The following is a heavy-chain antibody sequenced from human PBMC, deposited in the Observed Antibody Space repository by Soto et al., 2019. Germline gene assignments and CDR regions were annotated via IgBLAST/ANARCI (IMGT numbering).Heavy chain of an antibody. CDR1: GYTFTSYD. Sequence: ASVRFSCKASGYTFTSYDINWVRQATGQGLEWMGWMNPNSGNTGYAQKFQGRVTITRNTSISTAYMWLSSLRSEDTAVYYCASPGYSSSWYLPYGMDVWGQGTTVTV. V-gene: IGHV1-8*01. D-gene: IGHD6-13*01. CDR2: MNPNSGNT. J-gene: IGHJ6*02. CDR3: ASPGYSSSWYLPYGMDV.